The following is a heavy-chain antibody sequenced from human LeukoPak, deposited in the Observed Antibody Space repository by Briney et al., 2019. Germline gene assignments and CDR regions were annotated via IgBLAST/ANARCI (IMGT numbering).Heavy chain of an antibody. CDR3: ARDYVAVAGLDY. Sequence: PGGSLRLSCAASGFTLSSYGMHWVRQAPGKGLEWVTVIWYDGSNKYYADSVKGRFTISRDNSKNTLYLQMNSLRAEDTAVYYCARDYVAVAGLDYWGQGTLVTVSS. D-gene: IGHD6-19*01. CDR1: GFTLSSYG. CDR2: IWYDGSNK. V-gene: IGHV3-33*08. J-gene: IGHJ4*02.